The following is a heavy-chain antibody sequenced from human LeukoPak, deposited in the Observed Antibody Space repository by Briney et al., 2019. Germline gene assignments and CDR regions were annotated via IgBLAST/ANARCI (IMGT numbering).Heavy chain of an antibody. CDR1: GGSISSSSYY. J-gene: IGHJ4*02. Sequence: SETLSLTCTVSGGSISSSSYYWGWIRQPPGKGLEWIGSIYYSGSTYYNPSLKSRVTISVDTSKNQFSLKLSSVTAADTAVYYCARGGAVGWQGDFDYWGQGTLVTVSS. CDR3: ARGGAVGWQGDFDY. D-gene: IGHD6-19*01. CDR2: IYYSGST. V-gene: IGHV4-39*07.